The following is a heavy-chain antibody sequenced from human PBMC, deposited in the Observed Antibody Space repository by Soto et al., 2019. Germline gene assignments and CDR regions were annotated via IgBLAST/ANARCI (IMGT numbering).Heavy chain of an antibody. CDR1: GFTFSSYA. Sequence: EVQLVESGGGLVQPGGSLRLSCAASGFTFSSYAMHWVRQAPGKGLEYVSVISSNGGSTYYAKSVKGRFTISRDNSKKKLYLQMGSLGAEDLAVYYCARGSNGYHFDYWGQGTLVTVSS. V-gene: IGHV3-64*01. CDR3: ARGSNGYHFDY. J-gene: IGHJ4*02. CDR2: ISSNGGST. D-gene: IGHD5-12*01.